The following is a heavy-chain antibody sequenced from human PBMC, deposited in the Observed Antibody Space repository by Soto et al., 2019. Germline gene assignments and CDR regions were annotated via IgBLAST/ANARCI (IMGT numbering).Heavy chain of an antibody. D-gene: IGHD6-13*01. V-gene: IGHV3-72*01. CDR2: SSNKVTGYTT. CDR1: GFILSDHF. J-gene: IGHJ1*01. CDR3: AAGAAGRSHFQH. Sequence: DVQLVESGGGLVQPGGSLTLSCTASGFILSDHFMYWVRQAPEMGLEWVGRSSNKVTGYTTEYAASVKGRFISSRDDSKNSLYLQMNCLRTGDTAVYYFAAGAAGRSHFQHWGQGTLIAVSS.